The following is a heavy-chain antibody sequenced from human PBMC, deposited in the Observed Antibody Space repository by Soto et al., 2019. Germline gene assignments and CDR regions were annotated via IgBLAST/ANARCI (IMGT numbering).Heavy chain of an antibody. CDR3: ARVDTAMPPPGYYYYGMDV. Sequence: GESLKISCKGSGYSFTSYWIGWVRQMPGKGLEWMGIIYPGDSDTRYSPSFQGQVTISADKSISTAYLQWSSLKASDTAMYYCARVDTAMPPPGYYYYGMDVWGQGTTVTVSS. D-gene: IGHD5-18*01. J-gene: IGHJ6*02. CDR1: GYSFTSYW. V-gene: IGHV5-51*01. CDR2: IYPGDSDT.